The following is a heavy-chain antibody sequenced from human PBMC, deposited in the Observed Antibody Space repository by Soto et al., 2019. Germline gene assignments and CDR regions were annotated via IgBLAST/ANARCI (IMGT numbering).Heavy chain of an antibody. V-gene: IGHV1-2*02. Sequence: HVQLVQSGTEVKKPGASVRVSCMVSGYPFTTYYIHWVRQAPGQGLEWMGWIDPRRGGTVYEQKLQGRVTMTRDTSISTVYMDLSGLTSDDTALYYCATDDYGIFPYWGQGSLVTVSS. J-gene: IGHJ4*02. D-gene: IGHD3-10*01. CDR3: ATDDYGIFPY. CDR2: IDPRRGGT. CDR1: GYPFTTYY.